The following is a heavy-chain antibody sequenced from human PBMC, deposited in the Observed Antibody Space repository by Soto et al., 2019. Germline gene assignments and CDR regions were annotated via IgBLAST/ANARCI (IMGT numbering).Heavy chain of an antibody. CDR2: IKSKTDGGTT. CDR3: TTWGGSGTRPLDY. CDR1: GLPLSNAW. V-gene: IGHV3-15*07. J-gene: IGHJ4*02. D-gene: IGHD3-3*01. Sequence: PGGCMRLSCAASGLPLSNAWMNWVRQAPGKGLEWVGRIKSKTDGGTTDYAAPVKGRFTISRDDSKNTLYLQMNSLKTEDTAVYYCTTWGGSGTRPLDYWGQGTLVTVSS.